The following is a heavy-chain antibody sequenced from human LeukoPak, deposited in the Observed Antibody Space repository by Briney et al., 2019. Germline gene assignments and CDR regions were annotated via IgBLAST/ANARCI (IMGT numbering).Heavy chain of an antibody. CDR1: GFTFSSYN. Sequence: GGSLRLSCAASGFTFSSYNMNWVRQTPGKGLEWVSSISSSSSYIYYADSVKGRFTISRDNAKNSLYLQMNSLRAEDTAVYYCARDPSMVRGDDAFDIWGQETMVTVSS. J-gene: IGHJ3*02. CDR2: ISSSSSYI. V-gene: IGHV3-21*01. D-gene: IGHD3-10*01. CDR3: ARDPSMVRGDDAFDI.